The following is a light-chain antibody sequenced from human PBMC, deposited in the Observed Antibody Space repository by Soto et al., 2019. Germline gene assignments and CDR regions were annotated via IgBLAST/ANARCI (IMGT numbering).Light chain of an antibody. CDR3: QQYNNWPTIT. V-gene: IGKV3-20*01. Sequence: EIVLTQSPCTLSLSPGERATLSCRASQSVSSSYLGWYQQKPGQAPRLLMYGASSRATGIPERFSGSGSGTDFTLTISRLETEDFAVYYCQQYNNWPTITFGQGTRLEIK. CDR2: GAS. J-gene: IGKJ5*01. CDR1: QSVSSSY.